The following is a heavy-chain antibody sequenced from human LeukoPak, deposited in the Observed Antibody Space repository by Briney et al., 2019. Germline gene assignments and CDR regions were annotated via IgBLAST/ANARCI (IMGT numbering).Heavy chain of an antibody. V-gene: IGHV3-30*04. CDR1: GVTLSNDA. CDR3: ATDYGDYEPIDY. Sequence: GGSLRLSCTASGVTLSNDAMHWVRRPPCRGLQWVAVISFDGTNKYYGDSVEGRFSVSRDNSKNTLYLQMNSLRPDDTAMYYCATDYGDYEPIDYWGQGTLVTVSS. J-gene: IGHJ4*02. D-gene: IGHD4-17*01. CDR2: ISFDGTNK.